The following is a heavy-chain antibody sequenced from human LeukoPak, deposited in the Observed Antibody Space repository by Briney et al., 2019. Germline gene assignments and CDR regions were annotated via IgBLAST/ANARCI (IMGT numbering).Heavy chain of an antibody. CDR2: IYHNGNT. Sequence: SETLSLTCAVSGYSISSGYYWGWIRQPPGKGLEWIGTIYHNGNTYYNPSLKSRVTISVDTSKNQFSLKLSSVTAADTAMYYCARVRYSYGDSDYWGQGTLVTVSS. CDR3: ARVRYSYGDSDY. V-gene: IGHV4-38-2*01. CDR1: GYSISSGYY. D-gene: IGHD5-18*01. J-gene: IGHJ4*02.